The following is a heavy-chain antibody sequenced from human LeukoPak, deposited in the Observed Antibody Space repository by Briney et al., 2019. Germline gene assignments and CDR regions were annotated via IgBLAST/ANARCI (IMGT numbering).Heavy chain of an antibody. CDR3: AKDGDSGPNFDY. J-gene: IGHJ4*02. V-gene: IGHV3-23*01. CDR2: ISGSGGST. D-gene: IGHD5-12*01. CDR1: GVTFSSYA. Sequence: GGSLRLSCAASGVTFSSYAMSWVRQAPGKGLEWVSAISGSGGSTYYADSVKGRFTISRDNSKNTLYLQMNSLRAEDTAVYYCAKDGDSGPNFDYWGQGTLVTVSS.